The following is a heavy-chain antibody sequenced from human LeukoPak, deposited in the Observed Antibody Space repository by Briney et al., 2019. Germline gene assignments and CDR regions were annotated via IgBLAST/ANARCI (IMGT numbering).Heavy chain of an antibody. V-gene: IGHV4-59*08. CDR1: GGSISSYY. CDR3: ARNYSAVPYYYGMDV. J-gene: IGHJ6*02. Sequence: SETLSLTCTVSGGSISSYYWSWIRQPPGKGLEWIGYIYYSGSTNYNPSLKSRVTISVDTSKNQFSLKLSSVTAADTAVYYCARNYSAVPYYYGMDVWGQGTTVTVSS. D-gene: IGHD3-10*01. CDR2: IYYSGST.